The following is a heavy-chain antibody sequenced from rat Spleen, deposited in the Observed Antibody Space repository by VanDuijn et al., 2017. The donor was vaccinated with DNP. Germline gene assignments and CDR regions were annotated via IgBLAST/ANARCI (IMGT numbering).Heavy chain of an antibody. CDR3: ARWPGYNPPYAMDA. V-gene: IGHV3-1*01. D-gene: IGHD1-4*01. J-gene: IGHJ4*01. Sequence: EVQLQESGPGLLKPSQSLSLTCSVTGYSITSSSRWNWIRRFPGNKMEWIGHISYSGSTSYNPSLKSRISITRDTSKNQLFLQVNSVTTEDTATYYCARWPGYNPPYAMDAWGQGTSVTVSA. CDR1: GYSITSSS. CDR2: ISYSGST.